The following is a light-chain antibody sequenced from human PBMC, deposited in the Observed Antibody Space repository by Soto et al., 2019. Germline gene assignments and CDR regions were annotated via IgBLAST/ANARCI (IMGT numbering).Light chain of an antibody. CDR3: QTWGTGIRV. CDR2: LHTNGY. CDR1: SGHSDYS. J-gene: IGLJ2*01. Sequence: QSVLTQSPSASASLGASVKLTCTLSSGHSDYSIAWHQHQPEKGPRFLMTLHTNGYNKGDGIPDRFSGSSSGTERYLTISSLQSEDEANYYCQTWGTGIRVFGGGTKPTVL. V-gene: IGLV4-69*01.